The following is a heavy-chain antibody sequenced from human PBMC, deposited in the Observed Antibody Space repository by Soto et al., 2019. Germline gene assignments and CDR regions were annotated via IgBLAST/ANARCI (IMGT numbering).Heavy chain of an antibody. J-gene: IGHJ4*02. D-gene: IGHD1-7*01. Sequence: QITLEESGPTLVKPTQTLTLTCTFSGFSLSTSGVGVGWIRQPPGKALEWLALIYWDDDKRYNPSLQNRLTIIKDNSKNQVVLTMTDMDPVDTATYSCAHRLIGNTGNWNYGAFDYWGQGTLVTVSS. CDR1: GFSLSTSGVG. CDR3: AHRLIGNTGNWNYGAFDY. CDR2: IYWDDDK. V-gene: IGHV2-5*02.